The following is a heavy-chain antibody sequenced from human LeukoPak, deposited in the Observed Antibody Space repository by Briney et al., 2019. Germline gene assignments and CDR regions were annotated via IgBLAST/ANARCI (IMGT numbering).Heavy chain of an antibody. Sequence: GGSLRLSCAASGFTFSSYAMSWVRQAPGKGLEWVSTISGGGVYTYYADSVKGRFTISRDNSKNTLSLQMNSLRAEDTAVYYCAKVGGARGSYFLDYWGQGALVTVSS. V-gene: IGHV3-23*01. D-gene: IGHD1-26*01. J-gene: IGHJ4*02. CDR3: AKVGGARGSYFLDY. CDR2: ISGGGVYT. CDR1: GFTFSSYA.